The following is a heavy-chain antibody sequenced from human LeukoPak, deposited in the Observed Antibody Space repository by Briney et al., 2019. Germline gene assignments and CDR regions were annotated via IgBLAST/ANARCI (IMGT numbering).Heavy chain of an antibody. CDR2: ISGSGGST. V-gene: IGHV3-23*01. CDR1: GFTFSSYG. Sequence: PGGSLRLSCAASGFTFSSYGMSWVRQAPGKGLEWVSAISGSGGSTYYADSVKGRFTISRDNSKNTLYLQMNSLRAEDTAVYYCAKDDYDSSGYYYVGYFDYWGQGTLVTVSS. CDR3: AKDDYDSSGYYYVGYFDY. J-gene: IGHJ4*02. D-gene: IGHD3-22*01.